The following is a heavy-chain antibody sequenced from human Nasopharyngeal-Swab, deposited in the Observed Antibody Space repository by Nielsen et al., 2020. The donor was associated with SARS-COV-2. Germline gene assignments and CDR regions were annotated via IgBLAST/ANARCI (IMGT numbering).Heavy chain of an antibody. J-gene: IGHJ3*02. V-gene: IGHV3-7*04. D-gene: IGHD2-21*02. CDR3: ARESVVTGMDDATDI. CDR2: IKHDGSEQ. CDR1: GFPLSHYY. Sequence: GESLKISCAASGFPLSHYYMTWVRQPPGKGLEWVSNIKHDGSEQFYADSVKGRFTISRDNAKNSLYLQMDSLRADDTAVYYCARESVVTGMDDATDIWGQGTMVTVS.